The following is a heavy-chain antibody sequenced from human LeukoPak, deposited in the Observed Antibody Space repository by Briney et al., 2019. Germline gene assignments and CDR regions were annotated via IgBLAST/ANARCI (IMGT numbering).Heavy chain of an antibody. J-gene: IGHJ4*02. CDR1: GFTFSSYW. CDR3: ARDATPPGIIFDY. CDR2: IKHDGSEK. V-gene: IGHV3-7*01. D-gene: IGHD1-14*01. Sequence: GGSLRLSCVASGFTFSSYWINWVRQAPGEGLEWVAHIKHDGSEKYYVDSVKGRFTISRDNAKNSLYLEMSSLRAEDTAVYYCARDATPPGIIFDYWGQGTLVTVSS.